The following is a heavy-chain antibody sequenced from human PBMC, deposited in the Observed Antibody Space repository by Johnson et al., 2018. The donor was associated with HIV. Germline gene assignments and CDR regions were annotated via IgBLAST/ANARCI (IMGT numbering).Heavy chain of an antibody. D-gene: IGHD3-3*01. CDR3: TPDIGSGYLWGSYAFDI. Sequence: QVQLVESGGGVVQPGRSLRLSCAASEFTFSSYGMHWVRQAPGKGLAWVAVTSYDGSNKYYAASVKGRFTISRDNSKNTLYLQMKCLKSEDTAVYYCTPDIGSGYLWGSYAFDIWGQGTMVTVSS. CDR1: EFTFSSYG. CDR2: TSYDGSNK. J-gene: IGHJ3*02. V-gene: IGHV3-30*03.